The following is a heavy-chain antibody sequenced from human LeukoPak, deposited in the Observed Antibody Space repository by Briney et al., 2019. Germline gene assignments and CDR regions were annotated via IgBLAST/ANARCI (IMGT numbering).Heavy chain of an antibody. J-gene: IGHJ5*02. V-gene: IGHV3-30*18. CDR3: AKDRGSGWFDP. CDR2: ISYDGSNK. D-gene: IGHD2-15*01. Sequence: GGSLRLSCAASGFTFSSYGMHWVRQAPGKGLGWVAVISYDGSNKYYADSVKGRFTISRDNSKNTLYLQMNSLRAEDTAVYYCAKDRGSGWFDPWGQGTLVTVSS. CDR1: GFTFSSYG.